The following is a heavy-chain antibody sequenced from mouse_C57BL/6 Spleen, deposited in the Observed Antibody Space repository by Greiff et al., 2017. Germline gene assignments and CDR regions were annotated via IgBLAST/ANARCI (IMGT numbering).Heavy chain of an antibody. D-gene: IGHD2-4*01. CDR2: IAPEDGET. CDR1: GFNIKDYY. Sequence: EVQLQESGAELVRPGASVKLSCTASGFNIKDYYMHWVKQRTEQGLEWIGRIAPEDGETKYAPKFQGKATITADTSSNTAYLQLSSLTSEDSAVYDCDSCYDYDDWDFDGWGTGTTVTVSS. V-gene: IGHV14-2*01. CDR3: DSCYDYDDWDFDG. J-gene: IGHJ1*03.